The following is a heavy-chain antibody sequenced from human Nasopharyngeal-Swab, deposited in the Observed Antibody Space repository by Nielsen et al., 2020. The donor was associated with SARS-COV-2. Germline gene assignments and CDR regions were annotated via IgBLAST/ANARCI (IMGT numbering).Heavy chain of an antibody. D-gene: IGHD3-10*01. V-gene: IGHV3-9*01. CDR3: AKGRSGSYDAFDI. CDR2: ISWNSGSI. J-gene: IGHJ3*02. Sequence: WIRQPPGKGLEWVSGISWNSGSIGYADSVKGRFTISRDNAKNSLYLQMNSLRAEDTALYYCAKGRSGSYDAFDIWGRGTMVTVSS.